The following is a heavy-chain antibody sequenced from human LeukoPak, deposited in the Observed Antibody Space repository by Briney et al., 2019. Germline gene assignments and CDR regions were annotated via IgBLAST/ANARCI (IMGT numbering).Heavy chain of an antibody. CDR2: INPNTGGT. CDR3: ARDVFNGTPRFVY. J-gene: IGHJ4*02. CDR1: GYTFTGYY. Sequence: GASVKLSCKASGYTFTGYYMHWVRQAPGQGLEWRGYINPNTGGTNYAQKFHGRVTMTRDTSISTAYKQLSRLRSDDTAVYYCARDVFNGTPRFVYWGEGTLLTVCS. V-gene: IGHV1-2*02. D-gene: IGHD2-8*01.